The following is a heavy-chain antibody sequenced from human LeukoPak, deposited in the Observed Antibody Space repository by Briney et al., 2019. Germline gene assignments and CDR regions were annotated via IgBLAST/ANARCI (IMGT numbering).Heavy chain of an antibody. CDR3: ARGRWAPNGYGLDY. J-gene: IGHJ4*02. CDR1: GYTFTSYD. CDR2: MNPNSGNT. Sequence: ASVKVSGKASGYTFTSYDINWVRQATGQGLEWMGWMNPNSGNTGYAQKFQGRVTMTRNTSISTAYMELSSLRSEDTAVYYCARGRWAPNGYGLDYWGQGTLVTVSS. D-gene: IGHD5-18*01. V-gene: IGHV1-8*01.